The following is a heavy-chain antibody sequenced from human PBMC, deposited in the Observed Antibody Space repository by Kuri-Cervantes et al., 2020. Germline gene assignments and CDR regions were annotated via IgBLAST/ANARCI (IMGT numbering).Heavy chain of an antibody. CDR1: GFTFSNAW. J-gene: IGHJ5*02. CDR3: ARDNSYNWNYVGWFDP. CDR2: IEQDGSNK. V-gene: IGHV3-7*01. Sequence: GESLKISCAASGFTFSNAWMSWVRQAPGKGLEWVANIEQDGSNKYYADSVKGRFTISRDNSKNTLYLQMNSLRAEDTAVYYCARDNSYNWNYVGWFDPWGQGTLVTVSS. D-gene: IGHD1-7*01.